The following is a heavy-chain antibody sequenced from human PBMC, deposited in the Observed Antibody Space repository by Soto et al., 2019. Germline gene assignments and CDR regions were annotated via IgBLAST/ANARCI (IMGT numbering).Heavy chain of an antibody. CDR2: ISHDGSNQ. J-gene: IGHJ4*02. CDR3: AKDSSAAFDY. Sequence: QVQLVESGGGVVQPGGSLRLSCVASGFTLRTSGMHWVRQAPSKGLEWVAVISHDGSNQFYAESVKGRFTISRDNSKNMLYLQMNSLRADDSAVYFCAKDSSAAFDYWGQGTVVTVS. CDR1: GFTLRTSG. V-gene: IGHV3-30*18. D-gene: IGHD6-25*01.